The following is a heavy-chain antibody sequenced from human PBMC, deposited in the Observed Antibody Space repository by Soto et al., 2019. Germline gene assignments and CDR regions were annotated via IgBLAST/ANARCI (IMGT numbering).Heavy chain of an antibody. CDR3: AKDQVMIVEYVGGFDP. CDR1: GFTFSSYG. D-gene: IGHD3-22*01. V-gene: IGHV3-30*18. J-gene: IGHJ5*02. CDR2: ISYDGSKK. Sequence: GGSLRLSCAASGFTFSSYGMHWVRQAPGKGLEWVAVISYDGSKKYYADSVKGRFTISRDNSKNTLYLQMNSLRAEDTAVYCCAKDQVMIVEYVGGFDPWGQGTLVTVSS.